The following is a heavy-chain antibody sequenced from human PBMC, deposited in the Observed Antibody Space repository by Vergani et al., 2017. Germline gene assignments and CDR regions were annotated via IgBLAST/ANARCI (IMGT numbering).Heavy chain of an antibody. CDR2: INTGNGNT. Sequence: QVQLVQSGAEVKKPGASVKVSCKASGYTFTSYAMHWVRQAPGQRLEWMGWINTGNGNTKYSQKFQGRVTSTRDTTASTAYMELSSLRSEDTAVDYCARDEFRYCSSTSCYNGGLDYWGQGTLVTVSS. V-gene: IGHV1-3*04. CDR1: GYTFTSYA. CDR3: ARDEFRYCSSTSCYNGGLDY. D-gene: IGHD2-2*02. J-gene: IGHJ4*02.